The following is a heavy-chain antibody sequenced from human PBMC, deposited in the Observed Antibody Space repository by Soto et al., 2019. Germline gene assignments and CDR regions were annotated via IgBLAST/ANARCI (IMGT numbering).Heavy chain of an antibody. CDR1: GFSLANFP. J-gene: IGHJ4*02. V-gene: IGHV3-48*02. Sequence: PGGSLRLSCVASGFSLANFPMNWVRQTPGKGLEWISYISPRGDNIYYAESVKGRFTISRDNARNSLFLQMNSLRDEDAALYYCARGGASFAHPPDYWGQGTLVTVYS. CDR2: ISPRGDNI. CDR3: ARGGASFAHPPDY. D-gene: IGHD3-16*01.